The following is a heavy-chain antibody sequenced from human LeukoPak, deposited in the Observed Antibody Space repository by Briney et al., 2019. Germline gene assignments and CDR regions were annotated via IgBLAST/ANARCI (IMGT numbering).Heavy chain of an antibody. CDR2: IIPIFGTP. D-gene: IGHD3-10*01. CDR1: GGTFSSYA. J-gene: IGHJ5*02. Sequence: SVKVSCKASGGTFSSYAISWVRQAPGQGLEWMGGIIPIFGTPNYAQKFQGRVTITAEKSTSTTYMELSSLRSEDTAVYYCARDFRPPNAGSGNYERMFDPWGQGTLVTVSS. V-gene: IGHV1-69*06. CDR3: ARDFRPPNAGSGNYERMFDP.